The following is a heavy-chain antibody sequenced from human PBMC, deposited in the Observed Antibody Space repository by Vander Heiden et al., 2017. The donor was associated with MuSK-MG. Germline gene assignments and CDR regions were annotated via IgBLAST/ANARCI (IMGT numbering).Heavy chain of an antibody. CDR3: ARGHYYDSSGYYYDWFDP. D-gene: IGHD3-22*01. CDR1: GYTFTSYD. V-gene: IGHV1-8*03. J-gene: IGHJ5*02. CDR2: MNPNSGNT. Sequence: QVQLVQSGAEVKKPAASVKVSCKASGYTFTSYDITWVRQATGQGLEWMGWMNPNSGNTGYAQKFQGRVTITRNTSISTAYMELSSLRSEETAVYYCARGHYYDSSGYYYDWFDPWGQGTLVTVSS.